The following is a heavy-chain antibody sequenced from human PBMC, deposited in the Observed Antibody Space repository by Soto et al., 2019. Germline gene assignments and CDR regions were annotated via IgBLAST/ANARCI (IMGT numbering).Heavy chain of an antibody. J-gene: IGHJ3*02. CDR3: TKARITMVRGVIITDHDAFDI. CDR1: GYTFTNYY. V-gene: IGHV1-46*01. CDR2: INPTGGRA. D-gene: IGHD3-10*01. Sequence: GASVKVSCKASGYTFTNYYIHWVRQAPGQGLEWMGVINPTGGRASYAPKFQGRFTISRDNAKNSLYLQMNSLRAEDTALYYCTKARITMVRGVIITDHDAFDIWGQGTMVTVSS.